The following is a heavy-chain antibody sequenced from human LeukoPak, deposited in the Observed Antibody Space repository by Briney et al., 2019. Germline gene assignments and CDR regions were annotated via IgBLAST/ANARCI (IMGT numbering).Heavy chain of an antibody. V-gene: IGHV3-23*01. CDR1: GFTFSRYG. Sequence: GGSLRLSCAASGFTFSRYGMSWVRQAPGKGLEWVASNSGSGGETHYADSVKGRFIISRDISKSTLYVRMNSLRDEDTAVYYCVKDPGRNSWDFAYWGQGTLVTVSS. CDR3: VKDPGRNSWDFAY. J-gene: IGHJ4*02. CDR2: NSGSGGET. D-gene: IGHD3-10*01.